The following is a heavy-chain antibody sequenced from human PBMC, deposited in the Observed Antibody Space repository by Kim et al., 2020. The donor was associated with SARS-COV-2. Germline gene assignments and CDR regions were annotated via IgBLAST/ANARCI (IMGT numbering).Heavy chain of an antibody. CDR2: ISSSSSYI. CDR3: ARDRSRSWQSYNWFAR. J-gene: IGHJ5*02. CDR1: GFTFSSYS. D-gene: IGHD6-13*01. V-gene: IGHV3-21*01. Sequence: GGSLRLSCAASGFTFSSYSMNWVRQAPGKGLEWVSSISSSSSYINYADSVKGRFTISRDNAKNSLYLQMNSLRAEDTAVYYCARDRSRSWQSYNWFARWG.